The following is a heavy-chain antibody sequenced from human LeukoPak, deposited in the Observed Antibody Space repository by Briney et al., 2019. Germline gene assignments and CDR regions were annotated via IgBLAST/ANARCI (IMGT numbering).Heavy chain of an antibody. CDR3: ARVTHLGGYSSSWYVPDFDY. D-gene: IGHD6-13*01. CDR2: FDPEDGET. CDR1: GFTLTELS. J-gene: IGHJ4*02. V-gene: IGHV1-24*01. Sequence: ASVKVSCKVSGFTLTELSMHWVRQAPGKGLEWMGGFDPEDGETIYAQKFQGRVTMTEDTSTDTAYMELSSLRSEDTAVYYCARVTHLGGYSSSWYVPDFDYWGQGTLVTVSS.